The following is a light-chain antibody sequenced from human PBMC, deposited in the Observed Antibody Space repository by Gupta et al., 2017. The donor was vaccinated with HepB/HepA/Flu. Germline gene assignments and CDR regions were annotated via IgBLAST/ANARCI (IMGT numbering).Light chain of an antibody. CDR2: AAS. CDR1: QSISSY. Sequence: DIQLTQSLSFLPASVGDRVTITCRASQSISSYLAWYQQKPGEAPKLLIYAASILQSGVPSRFSGSGSGTEFTLTISRLQPEDFATYYCQQLNSYHTFGGGTKVEIK. CDR3: QQLNSYHT. J-gene: IGKJ4*01. V-gene: IGKV1-9*01.